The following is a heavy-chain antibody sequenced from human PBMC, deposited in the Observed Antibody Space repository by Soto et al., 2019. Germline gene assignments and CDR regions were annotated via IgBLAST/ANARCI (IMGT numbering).Heavy chain of an antibody. Sequence: ASVKVSCKASGYTFTGYYMHWLRQAPGQGLEWLGWINPNSGGTNYAQKFQGWVTMTRDTSISTAYMELSRLRSDDTAVNYCARALSSSFNWFDPWGQGTLVTVSS. D-gene: IGHD6-13*01. CDR2: INPNSGGT. CDR1: GYTFTGYY. V-gene: IGHV1-2*04. CDR3: ARALSSSFNWFDP. J-gene: IGHJ5*02.